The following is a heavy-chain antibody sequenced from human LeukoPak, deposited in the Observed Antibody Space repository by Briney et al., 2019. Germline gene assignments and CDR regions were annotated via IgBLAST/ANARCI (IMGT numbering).Heavy chain of an antibody. CDR3: AKDIEMGGSYYSGSTGSTYDY. V-gene: IGHV1-2*02. CDR1: GYTFTGYY. Sequence: GASVKVSCKASGYTFTGYYMHWVRQAPGQELEWMGWINPNSGGTNYAQKFQGRVTMTRDTSISTAYMELSRLRSDDTAVYYCAKDIEMGGSYYSGSTGSTYDYWGQGIMVIVSS. CDR2: INPNSGGT. D-gene: IGHD2-15*01. J-gene: IGHJ4*02.